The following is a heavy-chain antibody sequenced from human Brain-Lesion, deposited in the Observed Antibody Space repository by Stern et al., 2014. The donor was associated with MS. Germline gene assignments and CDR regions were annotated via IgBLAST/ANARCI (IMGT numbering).Heavy chain of an antibody. CDR2: INPNTGSP. CDR1: GYIFTGYY. V-gene: IGHV1-2*02. CDR3: ARDQRGITIFGVVTDYYYLGMDV. J-gene: IGHJ6*02. D-gene: IGHD3-3*01. Sequence: QVQLMQSGAEVKKPGASVKVSCKTSGYIFTGYYIHWVRQAPGQGLEWMAWINPNTGSPKYEQKFQGRVTMSRDTSISTAYVELSSLTSDDTAVYYCARDQRGITIFGVVTDYYYLGMDVWGQGTTVTVSS.